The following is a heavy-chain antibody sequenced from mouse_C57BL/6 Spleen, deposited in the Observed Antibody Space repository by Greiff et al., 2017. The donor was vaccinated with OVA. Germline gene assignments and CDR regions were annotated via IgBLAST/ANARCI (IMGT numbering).Heavy chain of an antibody. J-gene: IGHJ2*01. V-gene: IGHV1-22*01. Sequence: EVQLQQPGPELVKPGASVKMSCKASGYTFTDYNMHWVKQSPGQSLEWIGDINPNNGGTSYNQKFKGKATLTVNTSSSTAYMERRSLTSEESAVYYCARGSSYYFDYWGQGTTLTVSS. CDR2: INPNNGGT. CDR3: ARGSSYYFDY. D-gene: IGHD1-3*01. CDR1: GYTFTDYN.